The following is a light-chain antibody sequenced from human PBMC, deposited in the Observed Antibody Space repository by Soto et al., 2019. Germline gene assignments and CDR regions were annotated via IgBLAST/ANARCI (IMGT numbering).Light chain of an antibody. V-gene: IGLV2-14*01. CDR2: DVI. Sequence: QSALTQPASVSGSPGQSITISCTGTRRDIGGYDYISWYQKHTGKVPKLIIYDVIDRPSGVSNRFSGSKSGNTASLTISGLEAHDDSYYYCCSYTITPTEVVFGVGTKLTVL. J-gene: IGLJ2*01. CDR1: RRDIGGYDY. CDR3: CSYTITPTEVV.